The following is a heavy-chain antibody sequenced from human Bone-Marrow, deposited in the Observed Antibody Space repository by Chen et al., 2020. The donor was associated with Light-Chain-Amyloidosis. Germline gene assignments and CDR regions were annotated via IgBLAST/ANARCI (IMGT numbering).Heavy chain of an antibody. CDR2: IYPDDSDA. CDR3: ARRRDGYNFDY. CDR1: GYTFPNYW. V-gene: IGHV5-51*01. D-gene: IGHD5-12*01. Sequence: EEQLEQPGPEVKKPGESLKISCKGSGYTFPNYWIGWVRQMPGKGLEWMGVIYPDDSDARYSPSFEGQVTISADKSITTAYLQWRSLKASDTAMYYCARRRDGYNFDYWGQGTLVTVSS. J-gene: IGHJ4*02.